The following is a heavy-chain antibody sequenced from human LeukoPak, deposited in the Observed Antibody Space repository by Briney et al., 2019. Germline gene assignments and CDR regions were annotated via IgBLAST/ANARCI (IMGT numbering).Heavy chain of an antibody. V-gene: IGHV4-39*01. CDR1: GGSISSSSYY. D-gene: IGHD3-10*01. CDR3: GRRHYYCSAYGY. CDR2: IYYSGST. Sequence: SETLSLTCTVSGGSISSSSYYWGWIRQPPGKGLEWIGIIYYSGSTYYNPSLKSRVTISVDTSKNQFSLKLSSVTAADTAVYYCGRRHYYCSAYGYWGQGTLVTVSS. J-gene: IGHJ4*02.